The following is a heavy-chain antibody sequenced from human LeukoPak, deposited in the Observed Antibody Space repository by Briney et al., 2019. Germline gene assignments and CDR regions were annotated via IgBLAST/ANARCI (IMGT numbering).Heavy chain of an antibody. CDR3: ARGGNYGDYGGYDY. Sequence: ASVKVSCKVSGYTLTELSMHWVRQAPGQGLEWMGIINPSGGSTSYAQKFQGRVTMTRDTSTSTVYMELSSLRSEDTAVYYCARGGNYGDYGGYDYWGQGTLVTVSS. J-gene: IGHJ4*02. CDR2: INPSGGST. D-gene: IGHD4-17*01. CDR1: GYTLTELS. V-gene: IGHV1-46*01.